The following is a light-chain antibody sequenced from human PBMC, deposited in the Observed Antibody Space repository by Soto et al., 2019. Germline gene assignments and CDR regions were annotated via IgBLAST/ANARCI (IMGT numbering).Light chain of an antibody. CDR2: AAS. CDR1: QGISSY. Sequence: IQLCQSPYSLSASVGDRVTITCRARQGISSYLAWYQQKPGKAPKLLIYAASTVQSGVPSRFSGSGSGTDFTLTISRLPPEDFAAYYVQRTYNAPLVGGGTKVDI. J-gene: IGKJ4*01. V-gene: IGKV1-9*01. CDR3: QRTYNAPL.